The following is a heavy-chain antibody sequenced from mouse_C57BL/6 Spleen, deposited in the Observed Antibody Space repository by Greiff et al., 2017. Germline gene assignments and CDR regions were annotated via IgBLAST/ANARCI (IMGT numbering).Heavy chain of an antibody. CDR1: GYTFTDYY. CDR2: INPNNGGT. V-gene: IGHV1-26*01. Sequence: EVKLQQSGPELVKPGASVKISCKASGYTFTDYYMNWVKQSHGKSLEWIGDINPNNGGTSYNQKFKGKDTLTVDKSSSTAYMELRSLTSEDSAVYYCAGTFAYWGQGTLVTVSA. CDR3: AGTFAY. J-gene: IGHJ3*01.